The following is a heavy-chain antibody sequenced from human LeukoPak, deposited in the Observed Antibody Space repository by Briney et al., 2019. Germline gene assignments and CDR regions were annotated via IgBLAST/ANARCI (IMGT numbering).Heavy chain of an antibody. V-gene: IGHV1-69*05. CDR3: ARDSSGSYYNWFDP. CDR1: GGTFSSYA. Sequence: SVKVSCQATGGTFSSYAISGVGQAPGQGLEWMGGIIPIFGTANYAQKFRGRVTLTTDESTSTAYMELSSLRSEDTAVYYCARDSSGSYYNWFDPWGQGTLVTVSS. D-gene: IGHD1-26*01. CDR2: IIPIFGTA. J-gene: IGHJ5*02.